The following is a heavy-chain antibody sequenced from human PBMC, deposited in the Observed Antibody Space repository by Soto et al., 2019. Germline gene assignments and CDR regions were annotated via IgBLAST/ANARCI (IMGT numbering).Heavy chain of an antibody. Sequence: SETLSLTCTVSGGSISSSSYYWGWIRQPPGKGLEWIGSIYYSGSTYYNPSLKSRVTISVDTSKNQFSLKLSSVTAADTAVYYCARDVLQGIGQQLASYFDYWGQGTLVTVSS. D-gene: IGHD6-13*01. CDR2: IYYSGST. CDR3: ARDVLQGIGQQLASYFDY. J-gene: IGHJ4*02. V-gene: IGHV4-39*07. CDR1: GGSISSSSYY.